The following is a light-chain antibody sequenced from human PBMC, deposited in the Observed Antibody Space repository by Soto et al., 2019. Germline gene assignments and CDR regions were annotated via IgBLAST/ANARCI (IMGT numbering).Light chain of an antibody. J-gene: IGKJ1*01. V-gene: IGKV1-5*01. CDR1: QTISSW. Sequence: DIQMTQSPFTLSASVGDRVTITCRASQTISSWLAWYQQIPGKAPKLLIYDASNLESGVPSRFSGSGSGTDFTLTISRLEPEDFAVYYCQQYGSSGTFGQGTKVDIK. CDR2: DAS. CDR3: QQYGSSGT.